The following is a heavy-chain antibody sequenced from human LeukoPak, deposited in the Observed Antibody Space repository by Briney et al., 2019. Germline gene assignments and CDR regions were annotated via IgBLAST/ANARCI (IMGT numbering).Heavy chain of an antibody. CDR3: ARITTGANYFDY. Sequence: ASVKVSCKASGYTFTSYGISWVRQAPGQGLEWMGWISTYNGNTNYAQRLQGRVTMTTDTSTSTAYMELRSLRSDDTAVYYCARITTGANYFDYWGQGTLVTVSS. CDR2: ISTYNGNT. V-gene: IGHV1-18*01. J-gene: IGHJ4*02. D-gene: IGHD4-17*01. CDR1: GYTFTSYG.